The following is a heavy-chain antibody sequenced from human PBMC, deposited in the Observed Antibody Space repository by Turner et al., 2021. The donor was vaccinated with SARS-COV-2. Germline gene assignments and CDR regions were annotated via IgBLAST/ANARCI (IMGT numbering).Heavy chain of an antibody. CDR3: AKVRVDVSKRSDAFDI. D-gene: IGHD5-12*01. V-gene: IGHV3-21*01. CDR2: ISSSGKNV. J-gene: IGHJ3*02. Sequence: EVQVVESGGGLVKPGGSLRLSCAASGFAFNIYSMNWVRQDPGKGLEWVSAISSSGKNVYYADSVKGRFTISRDNAKSSLYLQMNSLRVEDTALYYCAKVRVDVSKRSDAFDIWGQGTMVTVSS. CDR1: GFAFNIYS.